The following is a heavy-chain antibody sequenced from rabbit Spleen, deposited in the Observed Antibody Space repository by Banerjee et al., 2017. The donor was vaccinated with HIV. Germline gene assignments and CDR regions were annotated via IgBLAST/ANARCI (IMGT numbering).Heavy chain of an antibody. CDR3: ARDSGTSFSSYGMDL. D-gene: IGHD4-1*01. CDR2: IYAGDGST. J-gene: IGHJ6*01. V-gene: IGHV1S43*01. CDR1: GIDFSSYYY. Sequence: QQQLEESGGGLVKPGGTLTLTCKASGIDFSSYYYMCWVRQAPGKGPEWIACIYAGDGSTDYANWVNGRFTISKTSSTVDLKVTSLTAADTATYFCARDSGTSFSSYGMDLWGQGTLVTVS.